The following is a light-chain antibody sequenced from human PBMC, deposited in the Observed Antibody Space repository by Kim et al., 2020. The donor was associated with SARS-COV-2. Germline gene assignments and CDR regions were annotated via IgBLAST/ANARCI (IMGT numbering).Light chain of an antibody. CDR3: QQRSNWPPYT. CDR2: DAS. Sequence: LSPGERATLSCRASQSVSSYLAWYQQKPGQAPRLLIYDASNRATGIPARFSGSGSGTDFTLTISSLEPEDVAVYYCQQRSNWPPYTFGQGTKLEIK. CDR1: QSVSSY. V-gene: IGKV3-11*01. J-gene: IGKJ2*01.